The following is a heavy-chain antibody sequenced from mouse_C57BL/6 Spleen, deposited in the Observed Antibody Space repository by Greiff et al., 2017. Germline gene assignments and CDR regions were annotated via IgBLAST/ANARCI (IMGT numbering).Heavy chain of an antibody. CDR1: GFSLTSYG. J-gene: IGHJ4*01. CDR3: ARKGTTGPFYAMDY. V-gene: IGHV2-2*01. CDR2: IWSGGST. D-gene: IGHD2-12*01. Sequence: VHLVESGPGLVQPSQSLSITCTVSGFSLTSYGVHWVRQSPGKGLEWLGVIWSGGSTDYNAAFISRLSISKDNSKSQVFFKMNSLQADDTAIYYCARKGTTGPFYAMDYWGQGTSVTVSS.